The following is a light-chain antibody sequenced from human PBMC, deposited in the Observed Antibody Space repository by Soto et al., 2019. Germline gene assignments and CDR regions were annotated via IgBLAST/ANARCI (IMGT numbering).Light chain of an antibody. CDR1: STNIGSNA. CDR3: AAWDDSLDVYVV. CDR2: NSD. J-gene: IGLJ2*01. V-gene: IGLV1-44*01. Sequence: QSVLTQPPSASGTPGQRVTISCSGRSTNIGSNAVSWYQQVPGMAPKLLIYNSDQRPSGVPARFSGSKSGTSASLAISGLQSEDEADYYCAAWDDSLDVYVVFGGGTQLTVL.